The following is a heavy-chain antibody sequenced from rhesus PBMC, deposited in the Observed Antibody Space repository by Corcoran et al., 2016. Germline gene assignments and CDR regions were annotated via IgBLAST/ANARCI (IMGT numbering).Heavy chain of an antibody. CDR1: GFPLISFG. CDR3: TRENGGLDS. CDR2: ISSASSYI. V-gene: IGHV3S16*01. J-gene: IGHJ6*01. Sequence: EVQLVESGGGLVQPGGSLRLSCAAAGFPLISFGLCWARAAPGRGLDCGSSISSASSYIYYADSVKGRFTISRDNAKNSLSLQMNSLRAEDTAVYYCTRENGGLDSWGQGVVVTVSS.